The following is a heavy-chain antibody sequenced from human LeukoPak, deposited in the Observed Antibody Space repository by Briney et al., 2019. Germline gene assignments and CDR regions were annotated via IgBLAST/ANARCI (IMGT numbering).Heavy chain of an antibody. J-gene: IGHJ3*02. Sequence: SETLSLTCAVYGGSFSGYYWSWIRQPPGKGLEWIGEINHSGSTNYNPSLKSRVTISVDTSKNQFSLKLSSVTAADTAVYYCARDLEYSSSGSAFDIWGQGTMVTVSS. CDR3: ARDLEYSSSGSAFDI. CDR1: GGSFSGYY. CDR2: INHSGST. V-gene: IGHV4-34*01. D-gene: IGHD6-6*01.